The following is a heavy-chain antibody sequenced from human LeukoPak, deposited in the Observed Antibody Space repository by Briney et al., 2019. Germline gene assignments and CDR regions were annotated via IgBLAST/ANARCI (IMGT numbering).Heavy chain of an antibody. J-gene: IGHJ4*02. CDR1: GGGSE. D-gene: IGHD1-26*01. CDR3: ARQRSGNFPAYFDY. Sequence: ASVKVSCKSSGGGSEINWVRQAPGQALEWMGGFIPLFDKANYAQKFQGRVSIIADESTGTTYMELSSLRSDDTAIYYCARQRSGNFPAYFDYWGLGTLVTVSS. V-gene: IGHV1-69*13. CDR2: FIPLFDKA.